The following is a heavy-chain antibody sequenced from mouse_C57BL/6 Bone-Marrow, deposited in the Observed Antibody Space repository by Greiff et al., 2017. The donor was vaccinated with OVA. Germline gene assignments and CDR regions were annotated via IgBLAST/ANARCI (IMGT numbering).Heavy chain of an antibody. V-gene: IGHV1-50*01. CDR1: GYTFTSYW. CDR3: ARSGYYGSTWYFDV. CDR2: IDPSDSYT. J-gene: IGHJ1*03. D-gene: IGHD1-1*01. Sequence: QVQLQQPGAELVKPGASVKLSCKASGYTFTSYWMQWVKQRPGQGLEWIGEIDPSDSYTNYTQKFTGKATLTVDTSSSTAYMQLSSLTSEDSAVYYCARSGYYGSTWYFDVWGTGTTVTVSS.